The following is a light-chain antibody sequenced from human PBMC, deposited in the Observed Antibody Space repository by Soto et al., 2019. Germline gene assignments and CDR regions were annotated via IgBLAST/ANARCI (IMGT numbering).Light chain of an antibody. V-gene: IGKV1-39*01. CDR1: QSVNSY. J-gene: IGKJ2*01. CDR2: DST. Sequence: DIQVTQSPSSLSASVGDRVTVACRTSQSVNSYLNWYQQKPGNAPKLLIYDSTSLQSGVPARFSGSGFGTYFTLTISSLQPEDFATYYCQQSYSSLYTFGQGTKLEIK. CDR3: QQSYSSLYT.